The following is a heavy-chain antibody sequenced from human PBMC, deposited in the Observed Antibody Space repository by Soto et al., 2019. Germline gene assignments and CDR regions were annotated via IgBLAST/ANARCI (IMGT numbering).Heavy chain of an antibody. J-gene: IGHJ1*01. Sequence: EVQLVESGGGLVQPGGSLRLSCAASGFTFSSDWMHWVRQAPGKGLVWVSSISTDTSSTSYADPVKGRFTISRDNAKNTLYLQMNSVRAEDTAVYYCARLPNKSPQNRSQGTLVIVSP. V-gene: IGHV3-74*01. CDR2: ISTDTSST. CDR3: ARLPNKSPQN. CDR1: GFTFSSDW.